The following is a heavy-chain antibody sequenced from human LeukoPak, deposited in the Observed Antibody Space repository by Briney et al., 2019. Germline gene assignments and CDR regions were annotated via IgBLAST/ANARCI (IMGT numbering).Heavy chain of an antibody. CDR1: GFTFSNRA. D-gene: IGHD3-10*01. CDR3: AKAGANYYGSTSSFDY. CDR2: ISGSDDDT. V-gene: IGHV3-23*01. J-gene: IGHJ4*02. Sequence: PGGSLRLSCAASGFTFSNRAVSWVRQAPGKGLEWVSAISGSDDDTYYADSVKGRFTISRDNSKNTLYLQMNSLRAEDTALYYCAKAGANYYGSTSSFDYWGQGTLVTVSS.